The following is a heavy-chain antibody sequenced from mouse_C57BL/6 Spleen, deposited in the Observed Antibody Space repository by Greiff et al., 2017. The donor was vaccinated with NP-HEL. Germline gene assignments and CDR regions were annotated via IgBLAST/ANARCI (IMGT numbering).Heavy chain of an antibody. V-gene: IGHV3-6*01. Sequence: DVKLQESGPGLVKPSQSLSLTCSVTGYSITSGYYWNWIRQFPGNKLEWMGYISYDGSNNYNPSLKNRISITRDTSKNQFFLKLNSVTTEDTATYYCARELEYAMDYWGQGTSVTVSS. CDR1: GYSITSGYY. D-gene: IGHD4-1*01. J-gene: IGHJ4*01. CDR3: ARELEYAMDY. CDR2: ISYDGSN.